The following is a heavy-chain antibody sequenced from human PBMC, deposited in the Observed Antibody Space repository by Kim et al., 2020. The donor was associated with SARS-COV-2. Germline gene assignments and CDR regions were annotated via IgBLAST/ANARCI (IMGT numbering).Heavy chain of an antibody. J-gene: IGHJ4*02. CDR3: AKKGGLVVAAIDDS. V-gene: IGHV3-23*01. CDR1: GFTFRNYA. Sequence: GGSLRLSCAASGFTFRNYAMSWVRQAPGMGLEWVSAISGSGVNTYYGDSVKGRFTISRDNSKNTVYLQMNSLRAEDTAVYYCAKKGGLVVAAIDDSWGQGTLVTVSS. CDR2: ISGSGVNT. D-gene: IGHD2-15*01.